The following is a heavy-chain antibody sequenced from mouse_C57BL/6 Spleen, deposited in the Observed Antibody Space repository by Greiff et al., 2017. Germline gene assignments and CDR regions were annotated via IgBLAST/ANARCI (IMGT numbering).Heavy chain of an antibody. CDR1: GFSFTAYY. CDR3: ARGRLGPYYYAMDY. Sequence: EVHLVESGGGLVQPGGSLCLSCAASGFSFTAYYMSWVRQPPGKALEWLGFIRNKANGYTTEYSASVKGRFTISRDNSQSILYLQMHALRAEDSATYYGARGRLGPYYYAMDYWGQGTSVTVSS. CDR2: IRNKANGYTT. D-gene: IGHD3-2*02. J-gene: IGHJ4*01. V-gene: IGHV7-3*01.